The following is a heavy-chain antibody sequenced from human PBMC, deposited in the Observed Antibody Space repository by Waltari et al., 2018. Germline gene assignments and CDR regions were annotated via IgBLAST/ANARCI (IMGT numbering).Heavy chain of an antibody. D-gene: IGHD6-19*01. Sequence: QVQLVESGGGVVQPGRSLRLSCEASGLTFSSYGLHWVRQGPGKGREWVAGIWYDGSNKYYADSVKGRFTISRDNSKNTLYLQMNSLRAEDTAVYYCARDRRAVAGTWYFDLWGRGTLVTVSS. V-gene: IGHV3-33*01. J-gene: IGHJ2*01. CDR1: GLTFSSYG. CDR2: IWYDGSNK. CDR3: ARDRRAVAGTWYFDL.